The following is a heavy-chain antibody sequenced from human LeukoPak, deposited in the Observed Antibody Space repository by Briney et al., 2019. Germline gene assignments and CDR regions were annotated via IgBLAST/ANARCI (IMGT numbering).Heavy chain of an antibody. CDR2: IYYSGST. CDR1: GGSISSSSYY. CDR3: ARDCGGDCSILGFDY. V-gene: IGHV4-39*07. Sequence: SETLSLTCTVSGGSISSSSYYWGWIRQPPGKGLEWIGSIYYSGSTYYNPSLKSRVTISVDTSKNQFSLKLSSVTAADTAVYYCARDCGGDCSILGFDYWGQGTLVTVCS. J-gene: IGHJ4*02. D-gene: IGHD2-21*02.